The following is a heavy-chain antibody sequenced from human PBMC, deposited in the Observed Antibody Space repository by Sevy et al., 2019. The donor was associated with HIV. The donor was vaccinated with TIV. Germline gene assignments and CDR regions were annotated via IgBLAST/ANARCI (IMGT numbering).Heavy chain of an antibody. V-gene: IGHV3-53*01. Sequence: GGSLRLSCAASGFTVSSNYMSWVRQAPGKGLEWVSVIYSGGSTYYADSVKGRFTISRDNSKNTLYLQMNSLRAEDTAVYYCVRWGYCSGGSCYSSYYYYGMDVWGQGTTVTVSS. D-gene: IGHD2-15*01. CDR3: VRWGYCSGGSCYSSYYYYGMDV. J-gene: IGHJ6*02. CDR2: IYSGGST. CDR1: GFTVSSNY.